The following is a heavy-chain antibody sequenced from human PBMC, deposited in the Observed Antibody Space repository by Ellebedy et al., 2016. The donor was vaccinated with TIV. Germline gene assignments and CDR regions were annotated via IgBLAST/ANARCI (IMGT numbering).Heavy chain of an antibody. V-gene: IGHV3-23*01. Sequence: GESLKISCAASGFTFSSYAMSWVRQAPGKGLEWVSVISGSGGSMYYADSVKCRFTISRDNDKNSLYLQMNSLRAEDTAVYYCTRELMASNWFDPWGQGTLVTVSS. CDR2: ISGSGGSM. CDR3: TRELMASNWFDP. D-gene: IGHD3-16*01. CDR1: GFTFSSYA. J-gene: IGHJ5*02.